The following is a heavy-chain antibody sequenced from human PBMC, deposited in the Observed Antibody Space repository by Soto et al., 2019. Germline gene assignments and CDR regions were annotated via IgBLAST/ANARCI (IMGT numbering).Heavy chain of an antibody. Sequence: SETLSLTCTVSGGSISSYYWSWVRQPPGKGLEWIGYIYYSGGTNHNPSLKSRVTISVDTSKNQFSLKLSSVTAADTAVYYCARDTVTTLFDYWGQGTLVTVSS. D-gene: IGHD4-17*01. CDR1: GGSISSYY. J-gene: IGHJ4*02. CDR2: IYYSGGT. V-gene: IGHV4-59*01. CDR3: ARDTVTTLFDY.